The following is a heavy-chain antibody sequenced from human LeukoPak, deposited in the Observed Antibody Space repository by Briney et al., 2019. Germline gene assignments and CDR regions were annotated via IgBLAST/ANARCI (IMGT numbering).Heavy chain of an antibody. V-gene: IGHV1-8*03. CDR3: ATKTDITVFYYMDV. CDR1: GYTLTSYD. J-gene: IGHJ6*03. D-gene: IGHD3-9*01. Sequence: GAAVKGSCKASGYTLTSYDINWVGQATGQGIAWIGWMNPNSGNTGYAQKLQGRVTITRNTAISTAYMELSSLRSEDTAVYYCATKTDITVFYYMDVWGKGTTVTASS. CDR2: MNPNSGNT.